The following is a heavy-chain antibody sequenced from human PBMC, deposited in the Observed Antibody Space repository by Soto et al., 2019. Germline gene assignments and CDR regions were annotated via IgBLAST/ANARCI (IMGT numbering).Heavy chain of an antibody. CDR3: ATDLNGNNIFDY. Sequence: ASVKVSCKASGYTLTNYYMHWVRQAPGQGLEWMGLINPSDGRTTYAQKFHGRVTMTTDTSTSTVYMELSSLRSEDTAVYFCATDLNGNNIFDYWGQGSLVTVSS. CDR1: GYTLTNYY. D-gene: IGHD2-8*01. J-gene: IGHJ4*02. CDR2: INPSDGRT. V-gene: IGHV1-46*01.